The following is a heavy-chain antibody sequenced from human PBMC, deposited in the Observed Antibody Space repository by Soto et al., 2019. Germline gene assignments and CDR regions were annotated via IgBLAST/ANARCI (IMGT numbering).Heavy chain of an antibody. V-gene: IGHV1-18*01. CDR3: ARDKAAAGTSYRFDP. J-gene: IGHJ5*02. CDR2: ISAYNGNT. Sequence: ASVKVSCKASGYTFTSYGISWVRQAPGQGLEWMGWISAYNGNTNYAQKLQGRVTMTTDTSTSTAYRERRSLRSDDTAVYYCARDKAAAGTSYRFDPWGQRTLANVS. D-gene: IGHD6-13*01. CDR1: GYTFTSYG.